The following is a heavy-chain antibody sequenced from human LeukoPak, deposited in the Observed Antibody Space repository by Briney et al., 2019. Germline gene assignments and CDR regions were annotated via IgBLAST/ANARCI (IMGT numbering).Heavy chain of an antibody. CDR2: ISGSGGST. CDR1: GFTFSSYA. CDR3: AKDRHERGFGESS. Sequence: PGGSLRLSCAASGFTFSSYAMGWVRQAPGKGLEWVSAISGSGGSTYYADSVKGRFTISRDNSKNTLYLQMNSLRAEDTAVYYCAKDRHERGFGESSWGQGTLVTVSS. J-gene: IGHJ4*02. V-gene: IGHV3-23*01. D-gene: IGHD3-10*01.